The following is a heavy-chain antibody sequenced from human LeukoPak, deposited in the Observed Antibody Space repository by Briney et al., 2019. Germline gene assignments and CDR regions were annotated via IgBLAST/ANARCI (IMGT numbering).Heavy chain of an antibody. CDR2: IYYSGST. CDR3: ARGGVRMKQLVDY. D-gene: IGHD6-13*01. Sequence: SETLSLTCTVSGDSISGYYWSWIRQPAGKGLEWIGYIYYSGSTNYNPSLKSRVTISVDTSKNQFSLKLSSVTAADTAVYYCARGGVRMKQLVDYWGQGTLVTVSS. CDR1: GDSISGYY. J-gene: IGHJ4*02. V-gene: IGHV4-59*01.